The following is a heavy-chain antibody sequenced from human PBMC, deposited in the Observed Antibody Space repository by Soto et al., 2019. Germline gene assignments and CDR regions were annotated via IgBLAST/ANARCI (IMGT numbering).Heavy chain of an antibody. CDR1: GGSMNYYY. J-gene: IGHJ5*02. CDR2: IYYTGNI. V-gene: IGHV4-59*01. Sequence: PSETLSLTCTVSGGSMNYYYWIWIRQSPGKRLQWIGYIYYTGNINYNPSLESRVTMSVDTSKSQFSLKLRSVTAADTAVYYCARAGNSSSFWFDPWGQGTRVTVSS. D-gene: IGHD6-6*01. CDR3: ARAGNSSSFWFDP.